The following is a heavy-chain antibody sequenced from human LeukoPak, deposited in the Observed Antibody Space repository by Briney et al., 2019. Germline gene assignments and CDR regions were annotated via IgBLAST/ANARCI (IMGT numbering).Heavy chain of an antibody. J-gene: IGHJ4*02. Sequence: PSETLSLTCDVSGVSFSIDYWSWIRQSPEKGLEWIGEVNHSGYTNYNPSLKGRDTISVDPSKNQFSLKLSSVNAADTAVYYCARQLYGSDYWGQGTLVTVSS. CDR1: GVSFSIDY. CDR2: VNHSGYT. CDR3: ARQLYGSDY. V-gene: IGHV4-34*01. D-gene: IGHD4-17*01.